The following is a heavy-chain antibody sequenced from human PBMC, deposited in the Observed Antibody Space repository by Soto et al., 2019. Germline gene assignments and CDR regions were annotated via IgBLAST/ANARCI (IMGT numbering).Heavy chain of an antibody. J-gene: IGHJ4*02. CDR1: GDSIRSSY. CDR3: ARDMSGGSSWYEFDS. V-gene: IGHV4-59*01. Sequence: PSETLSLTCTVSGDSIRSSYWSWVRQPPGRGLEWIGYVYYTGTTNSDPSLKSRVTISADTSKNLFSLKLISVTPADTAVYFCARDMSGGSSWYEFDSWGPGTLVTVS. CDR2: VYYTGTT. D-gene: IGHD6-13*01.